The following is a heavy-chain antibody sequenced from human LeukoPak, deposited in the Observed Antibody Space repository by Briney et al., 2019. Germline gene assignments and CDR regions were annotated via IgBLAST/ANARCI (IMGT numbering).Heavy chain of an antibody. Sequence: ASAKVSCKASGYTFTSYYMHWVRQAPGQGLEWMGIINPSGGSTSYAQKFQGRVTMTRDTSTSTVYMELSSLRSEDTAVYYCARDRVGVVTPGDAFDIWGQGTMVTVSS. D-gene: IGHD4-23*01. J-gene: IGHJ3*02. CDR3: ARDRVGVVTPGDAFDI. CDR1: GYTFTSYY. V-gene: IGHV1-46*01. CDR2: INPSGGST.